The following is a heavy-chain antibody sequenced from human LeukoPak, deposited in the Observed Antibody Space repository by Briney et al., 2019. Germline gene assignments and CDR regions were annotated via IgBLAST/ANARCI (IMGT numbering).Heavy chain of an antibody. D-gene: IGHD3-10*02. CDR1: GFTVSSNY. V-gene: IGHV3-53*01. Sequence: GGSLRLSCAASGFTVSSNYMSWVRQGPGKGLEWVSGISGSGGDTYYADSVKGRFTISRDNSKNMLYLQMNSLRAEDTAVYYCARSLRVRGVPDYMDVWGKGTTVIISS. CDR2: ISGSGGDT. J-gene: IGHJ6*03. CDR3: ARSLRVRGVPDYMDV.